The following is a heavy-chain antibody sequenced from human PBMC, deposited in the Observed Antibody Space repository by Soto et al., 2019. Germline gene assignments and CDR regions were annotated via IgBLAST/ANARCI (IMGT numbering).Heavy chain of an antibody. CDR1: GGTFSSYA. Sequence: QVQLVQSGAEVKKPGSSVKVSCKASGGTFSSYAISWVRQAPGQGPEWMGGIIPRFGTTKYAQKFQGRVTITADDSTSTTYMELSSLRSEDTAVYYCAFNSLNSYYYYYYGMDVWGQGTTVTVSS. CDR3: AFNSLNSYYYYYYGMDV. J-gene: IGHJ6*02. CDR2: IIPRFGTT. D-gene: IGHD2-15*01. V-gene: IGHV1-69*12.